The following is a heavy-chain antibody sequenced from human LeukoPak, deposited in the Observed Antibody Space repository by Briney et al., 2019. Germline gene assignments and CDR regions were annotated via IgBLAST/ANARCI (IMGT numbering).Heavy chain of an antibody. CDR2: IIPILGIA. V-gene: IGHV1-69*04. CDR3: ARTLTTATWDY. D-gene: IGHD4-17*01. CDR1: GGTFSSYA. Sequence: SVKVSCKASGGTFSSYAISWVRQAPGQGLEWMGRIIPILGIANYAQKFQGRVTITADKSTSTAYMELSSPRSDDTAVYYCARTLTTATWDYWGQGTLVTVSS. J-gene: IGHJ4*02.